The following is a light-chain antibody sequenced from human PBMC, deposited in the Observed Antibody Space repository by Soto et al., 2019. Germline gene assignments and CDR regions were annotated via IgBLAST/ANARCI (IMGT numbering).Light chain of an antibody. Sequence: QSVLTQPPSVSAAPGQKVTISCSGSSSNIGNNYVSWYQHLPGTAPKLLIYDNNKRPSGIPDRFSGSKSGPSATLGITGLQTGDEADYYCATWDSSLSGVVFGGGTKLTVL. V-gene: IGLV1-51*01. CDR2: DNN. CDR1: SSNIGNNY. J-gene: IGLJ2*01. CDR3: ATWDSSLSGVV.